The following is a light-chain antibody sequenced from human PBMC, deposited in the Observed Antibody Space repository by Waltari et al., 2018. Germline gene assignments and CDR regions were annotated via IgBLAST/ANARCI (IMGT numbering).Light chain of an antibody. CDR2: EVS. CDR1: SSDVGSYNL. CDR3: CSYAGSSTFWV. J-gene: IGLJ3*02. V-gene: IGLV2-23*02. Sequence: QSALTQPASVSGSPGQSITISCTGTSSDVGSYNLVSWYQQHPGQAPKPMIYEVSKRPSGVSNRFSGSKSGNTDSLTISGLQAEDEADYYCCSYAGSSTFWVFGGGTKLTVL.